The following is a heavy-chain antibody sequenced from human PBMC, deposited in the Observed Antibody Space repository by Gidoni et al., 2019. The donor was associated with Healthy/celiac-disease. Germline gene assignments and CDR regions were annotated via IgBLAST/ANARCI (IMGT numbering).Heavy chain of an antibody. V-gene: IGHV4-39*07. CDR3: ARDGTRHHPPDY. Sequence: QLQLQESGPGLVKPSETLSLTCTVSGGSISSSSYYWGWIRQPPGKGLEWIGSIYYSGSTYYNPSLKSRVTISVDTSKNQFSLKLSSVTAADTAVYYCARDGTRHHPPDYWGQGTLVTVSS. J-gene: IGHJ4*02. D-gene: IGHD1-7*01. CDR1: GGSISSSSYY. CDR2: IYYSGST.